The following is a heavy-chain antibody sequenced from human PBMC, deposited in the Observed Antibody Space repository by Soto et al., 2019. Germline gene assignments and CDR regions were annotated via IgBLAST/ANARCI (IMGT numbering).Heavy chain of an antibody. J-gene: IGHJ6*02. CDR1: GFSLSTSGMC. D-gene: IGHD3-3*01. V-gene: IGHV2-70*01. Sequence: SGPTLVNPTQTLTLTCTFSGFSLSTSGMCVSWIRQPPGKALEWLALIDWDDDKYYSTSLKTRLTISKDTSKNQVVLTMTNMDPVDKATYYCARTPRLRFLEWPHPDYYYYGMDVWGQGTTVTVSS. CDR3: ARTPRLRFLEWPHPDYYYYGMDV. CDR2: IDWDDDK.